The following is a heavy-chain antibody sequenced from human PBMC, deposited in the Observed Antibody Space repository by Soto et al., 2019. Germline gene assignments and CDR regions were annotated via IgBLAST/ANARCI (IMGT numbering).Heavy chain of an antibody. Sequence: EVQLLESGGGSVQPGGALRLSCVASGFTFSTYAMSWVRQAPGKGLEWVSGIGGLSGGTDYADSVKGRLTISRDNSKNTLYLQMNSLRAEDTAVYFCAKVSILTESYNNYAMDVWCQGTTVTVSS. CDR3: AKVSILTESYNNYAMDV. D-gene: IGHD3-9*01. J-gene: IGHJ6*02. CDR1: GFTFSTYA. V-gene: IGHV3-23*01. CDR2: IGGLSGGT.